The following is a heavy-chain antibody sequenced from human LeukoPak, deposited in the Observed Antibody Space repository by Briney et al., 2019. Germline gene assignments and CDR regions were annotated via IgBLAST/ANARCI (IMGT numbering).Heavy chain of an antibody. J-gene: IGHJ6*02. CDR3: ARGGGLDV. V-gene: IGHV3-7*03. Sequence: GGSLRLSCAASGFSFNSDWMDWVRQAPGKGLEWVASINHNGNVNYYVDSVKGRFTISRDNAKNSLYLQMSNLRAEDTAVYFCARGGGLDVWGQGATVTVSS. D-gene: IGHD3-16*01. CDR1: GFSFNSDW. CDR2: INHNGNVN.